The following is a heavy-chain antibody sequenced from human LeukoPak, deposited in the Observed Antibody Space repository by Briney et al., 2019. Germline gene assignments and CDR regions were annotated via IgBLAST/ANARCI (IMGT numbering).Heavy chain of an antibody. CDR3: AGSDFWSGCPHRGNLYMDV. J-gene: IGHJ6*03. V-gene: IGHV4-59*01. CDR1: GGSISSYY. D-gene: IGHD3-3*01. CDR2: IYYSGST. Sequence: SETLSLTCTVSGGSISSYYWSWIRQPPGKGLEWIGYIYYSGSTNYNPSLKSRVTISVDTSKNQFSLKLSSVTAADTAVYYCAGSDFWSGCPHRGNLYMDVWGKGTTVTVSS.